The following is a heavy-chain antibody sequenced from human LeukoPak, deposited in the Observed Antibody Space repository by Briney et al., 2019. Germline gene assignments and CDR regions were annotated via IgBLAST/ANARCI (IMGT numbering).Heavy chain of an antibody. J-gene: IGHJ2*01. V-gene: IGHV1-2*02. D-gene: IGHD6-13*01. CDR2: INPNSGGT. Sequence: ASVKVSYKASGYTFTGYYMHWVRQAPGQGLEWMGWINPNSGGTNYAQKFQGRVTMTRDTSISTAYMELSRLRSDDTAVYYCARKVGGSSWSDWYFDLWGRGTLVTVSS. CDR1: GYTFTGYY. CDR3: ARKVGGSSWSDWYFDL.